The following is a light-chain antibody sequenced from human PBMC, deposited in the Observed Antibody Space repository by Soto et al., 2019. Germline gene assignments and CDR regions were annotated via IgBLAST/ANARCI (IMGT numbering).Light chain of an antibody. CDR2: EVS. J-gene: IGLJ1*01. CDR3: SSYAGSNNV. V-gene: IGLV2-8*01. Sequence: LTQPPSASGSPGQSVTISCTGTSSDVGGYNYVSWYRQHPGKAPKLMIYEVSKRPSGVPDRFSGSKSGNTASLTVSGLQAEDEADYYCSSYAGSNNVFGTGTKVTV. CDR1: SSDVGGYNY.